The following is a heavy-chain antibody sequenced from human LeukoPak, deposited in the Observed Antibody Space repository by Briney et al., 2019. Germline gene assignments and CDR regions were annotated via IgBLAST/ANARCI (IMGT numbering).Heavy chain of an antibody. J-gene: IGHJ3*02. CDR2: IYHSGST. CDR3: ARPPSVRGVNDAFDI. V-gene: IGHV4-39*01. Sequence: SETLSLTCSVSGDSISSSDYYWGWIRQPPGKGLEWIGSIYHSGSTYYNPSLKSRVTISVDTSKNQFSLKLSSVTAADTAVYYCARPPSVRGVNDAFDIWGQGTMVTVSS. CDR1: GDSISSSDYY. D-gene: IGHD3-10*01.